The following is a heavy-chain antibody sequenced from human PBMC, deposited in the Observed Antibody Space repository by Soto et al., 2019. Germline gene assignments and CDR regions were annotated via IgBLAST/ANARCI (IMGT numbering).Heavy chain of an antibody. Sequence: SVNVSCKASGGTFSSYAISWVRQAPGQGLEWMGGIIPIFGTANYAQKFQGRVTITADESTSTAYMELSSLRSEDTAVYYCARGRSANSVGVSMDVWGQGTTVTVSS. D-gene: IGHD3-16*01. CDR3: ARGRSANSVGVSMDV. CDR1: GGTFSSYA. CDR2: IIPIFGTA. J-gene: IGHJ6*02. V-gene: IGHV1-69*13.